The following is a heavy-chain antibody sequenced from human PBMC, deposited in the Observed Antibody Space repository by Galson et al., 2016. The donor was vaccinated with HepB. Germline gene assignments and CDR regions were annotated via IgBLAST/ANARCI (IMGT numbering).Heavy chain of an antibody. CDR1: GFTFGRYA. J-gene: IGHJ4*02. D-gene: IGHD6-19*01. Sequence: SLRLSCAASGFTFGRYAMSWVRQAPGKGLEWVSAISGGGGSTYYAGSVQGRFTSSRDRSTNTMYLQMNSLRTDDTAVYYCARFTQEWLDRVYYFDYWGQGTLVTV. CDR3: ARFTQEWLDRVYYFDY. CDR2: ISGGGGST. V-gene: IGHV3-23*01.